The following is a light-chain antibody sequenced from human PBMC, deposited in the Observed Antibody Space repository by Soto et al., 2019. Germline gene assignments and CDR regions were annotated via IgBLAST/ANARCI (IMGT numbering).Light chain of an antibody. V-gene: IGKV1-8*01. CDR1: QGISSY. CDR2: AAS. Sequence: ALRMTQSPSSLSASTGDRVTITCRASQGISSYLAWYQQKPGKAPKLLIYAASTLQSGVPSRFSGNGSGTDFTLTISCLLSEDFATYYCQQYYSYPLTFGGGTKVEIK. CDR3: QQYYSYPLT. J-gene: IGKJ4*01.